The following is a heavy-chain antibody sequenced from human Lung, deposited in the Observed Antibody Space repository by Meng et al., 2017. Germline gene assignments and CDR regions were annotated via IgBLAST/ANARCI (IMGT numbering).Heavy chain of an antibody. CDR2: INPKNGDT. D-gene: IGHD6-25*01. Sequence: ASVKVSCKPSGYNFPDYYIHWMRRASGQGLEWMGRINPKNGDTHYAQKFQARVTMTGDTSISTAYMELSGLRSDDTAMYYCARDEDISAAGKLFGDYWGQGTLVTVSS. J-gene: IGHJ4*02. CDR3: ARDEDISAAGKLFGDY. CDR1: GYNFPDYY. V-gene: IGHV1-2*06.